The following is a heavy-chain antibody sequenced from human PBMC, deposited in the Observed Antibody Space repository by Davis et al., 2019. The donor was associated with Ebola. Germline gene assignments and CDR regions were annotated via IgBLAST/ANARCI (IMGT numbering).Heavy chain of an antibody. J-gene: IGHJ4*02. CDR1: GYTFTGYY. CDR2: IDPKSGGG. V-gene: IGHV1-2*02. CDR3: MRELHGGEFNY. Sequence: ASVKVSCNTSGYTFTGYYIHWVRQAPGQGLEWMGWIDPKSGGGNYAPRFQGRVTMTTDTSISTAYMDLSSLRYDDTAVFYCMRELHGGEFNYWGQGTLVTVSS. D-gene: IGHD3-16*01.